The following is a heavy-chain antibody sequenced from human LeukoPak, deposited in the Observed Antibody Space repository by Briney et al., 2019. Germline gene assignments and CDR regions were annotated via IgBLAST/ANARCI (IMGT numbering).Heavy chain of an antibody. CDR2: IKEDGSET. J-gene: IGHJ4*02. D-gene: IGHD1-1*01. Sequence: GALRLSCEASGFTFRNYWMIWVRQAPGKGLERVANIKEDGSETYYVDSVKGRFTISRDNTKNSLYLQMNSLRVEDTAVYYCARPRPLNYIDYWGQGSLVTVSS. CDR3: ARPRPLNYIDY. CDR1: GFTFRNYW. V-gene: IGHV3-7*01.